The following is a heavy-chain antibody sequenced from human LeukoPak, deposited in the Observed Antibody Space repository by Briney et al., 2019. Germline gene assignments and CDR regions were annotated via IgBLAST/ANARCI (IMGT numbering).Heavy chain of an antibody. J-gene: IGHJ5*02. D-gene: IGHD3-10*01. CDR2: ISGFGGET. Sequence: GGSLRLSCAASGLTFWNSAMSWDRRAPGKGLEWVSTISGFGGETFYTDSVKGRFRLSRNNSKHTMSRQMNSLRTEDPAVYFWVKGGHYSFFDPWGQGTLVTVSS. CDR1: GLTFWNSA. CDR3: VKGGHYSFFDP. V-gene: IGHV3-23*01.